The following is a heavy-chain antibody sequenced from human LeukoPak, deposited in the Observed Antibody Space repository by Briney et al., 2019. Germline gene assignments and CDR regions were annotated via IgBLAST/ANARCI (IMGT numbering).Heavy chain of an antibody. J-gene: IGHJ4*02. CDR3: YGASNLFDY. CDR1: GFTVSNNY. Sequence: GGSLRLSCAASGFTVSNNYMSWVRQPPGKGLEWVASIKQSGNEENYVDSVKGRFTISRDNAKKLLFLQMNSLRAEDTAVYFCYGASNLFDYWGQGTLVTVSS. D-gene: IGHD3-10*01. CDR2: IKQSGNEE. V-gene: IGHV3-7*01.